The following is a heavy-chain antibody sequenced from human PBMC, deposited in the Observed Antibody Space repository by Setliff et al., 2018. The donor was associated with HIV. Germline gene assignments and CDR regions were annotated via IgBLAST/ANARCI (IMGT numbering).Heavy chain of an antibody. Sequence: SETLSLTCTVSGGSISSGGYYWSWIRQHPGKGLEWIGEINHSGTTIYSPSLKSRVTMSVDTSKNQFSLKLSSVTAADTAVYYCARGTRIYYGSGKLYYYGMDVWGQGTTVTVSS. V-gene: IGHV4-39*07. J-gene: IGHJ6*02. CDR3: ARGTRIYYGSGKLYYYGMDV. CDR2: INHSGTT. D-gene: IGHD3-10*01. CDR1: GGSISSGGYY.